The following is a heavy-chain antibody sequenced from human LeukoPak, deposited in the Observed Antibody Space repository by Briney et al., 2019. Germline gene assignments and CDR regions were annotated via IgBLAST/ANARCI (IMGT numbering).Heavy chain of an antibody. CDR1: GGSISSSNW. CDR2: IYHSGST. Sequence: SGTLSLTCAVSGGSISSSNWWSWVRQPPGKGLEWIGEIYHSGSTNYNPSLKSRVTISVDKSKNQFSLKLSSVTAEDTAVYYCAKEKGDGLPFDYWGQGTLITVSS. J-gene: IGHJ4*02. V-gene: IGHV4-4*02. CDR3: AKEKGDGLPFDY. D-gene: IGHD5-24*01.